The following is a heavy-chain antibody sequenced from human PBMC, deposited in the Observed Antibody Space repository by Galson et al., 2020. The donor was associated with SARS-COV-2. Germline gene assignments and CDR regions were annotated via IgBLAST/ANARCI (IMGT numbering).Heavy chain of an antibody. CDR2: NYHSGIT. V-gene: IGHV4-38-2*02. J-gene: IGHJ5*02. D-gene: IGHD2-2*01. CDR3: ARGDSVVVPTTMVRWFDP. Sequence: SETLSLTCTVSGYSISSGYYWGWIRQSPGKGLEWIGSNYHSGITYYNPSLRRRVAMSVATSKNQFSLKLNSVTAADTAVFYCARGDSVVVPTTMVRWFDPWGQGTLVTVSS. CDR1: GYSISSGYY.